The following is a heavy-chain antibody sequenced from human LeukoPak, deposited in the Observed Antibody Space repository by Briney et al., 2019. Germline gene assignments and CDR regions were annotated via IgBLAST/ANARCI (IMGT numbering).Heavy chain of an antibody. J-gene: IGHJ4*02. V-gene: IGHV3-48*04. CDR3: ARDHRYAFDN. CDR1: GFSFSDFS. D-gene: IGHD5-12*01. CDR2: ISGRGSTV. Sequence: GGSLRLSCAASGFSFSDFSINWVREAPGRGLEWVSYISGRGSTVVYADSVKGRFTISGDSAKNSVFLQMNSLRVEDTAVYFCARDHRYAFDNWGQGTLVTVSS.